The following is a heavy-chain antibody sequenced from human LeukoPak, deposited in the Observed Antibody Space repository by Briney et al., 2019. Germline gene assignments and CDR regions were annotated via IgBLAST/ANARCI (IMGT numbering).Heavy chain of an antibody. D-gene: IGHD3-10*01. CDR3: ARSNYYGSQSEY. J-gene: IGHJ4*02. CDR2: VNPNSGDT. CDR1: GYIFTGYH. V-gene: IGHV1-2*02. Sequence: GASVNVSCKASGYIFTGYHIHWVRLAPGQGLEWMGWVNPNSGDTNYAQKFQGRVTMTRDTSISTAYMELSSLRSDDTAVYYCARSNYYGSQSEYWGQGTLVAVSS.